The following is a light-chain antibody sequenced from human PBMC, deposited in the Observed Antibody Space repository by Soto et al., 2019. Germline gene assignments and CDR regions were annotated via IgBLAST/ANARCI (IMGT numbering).Light chain of an antibody. V-gene: IGLV2-8*01. Sequence: QAVVTQPPSASGSPGQSVTISCTGTSSDVGGANYVSWYQQHPGKAPKLIIYEVSKRPSGVPDRFSGSKSGNTASLTVSGLQAEDEADYYCSSYGGSNNFYVFGTGTKVTVL. CDR2: EVS. CDR1: SSDVGGANY. J-gene: IGLJ1*01. CDR3: SSYGGSNNFYV.